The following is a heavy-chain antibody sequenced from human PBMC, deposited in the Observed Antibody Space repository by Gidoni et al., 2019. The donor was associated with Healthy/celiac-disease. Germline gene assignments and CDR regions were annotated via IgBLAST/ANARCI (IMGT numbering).Heavy chain of an antibody. D-gene: IGHD1-26*01. CDR1: GFTFSSYG. J-gene: IGHJ4*02. V-gene: IGHV3-33*01. CDR2: IWYDGSNK. CDR3: ARSPLIVGATLYYFDY. Sequence: QVQLVESGGGVVQPGRSLRLSCAASGFTFSSYGMHWVRQAPGKGLEWVAVIWYDGSNKYYADSVKGRFTISRDNSKNTLYLQMNSLRAEDTAVYYCARSPLIVGATLYYFDYWGQGTLVTVSS.